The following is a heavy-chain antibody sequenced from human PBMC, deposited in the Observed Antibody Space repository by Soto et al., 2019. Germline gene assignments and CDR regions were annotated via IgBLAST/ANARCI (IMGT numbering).Heavy chain of an antibody. D-gene: IGHD3-22*01. J-gene: IGHJ5*02. CDR2: IYYSGST. CDR1: GGSISSYY. CDR3: ARGRFDYDSSGYYYFRFDP. V-gene: IGHV4-59*08. Sequence: SETLSLTCTVSGGSISSYYWGWIRQPPGKGLEWIGYIYYSGSTYYNPSLKSRVTISVDTSKDQFSLKLSSVTAADTAVYYCARGRFDYDSSGYYYFRFDPWGQGTLVTVS.